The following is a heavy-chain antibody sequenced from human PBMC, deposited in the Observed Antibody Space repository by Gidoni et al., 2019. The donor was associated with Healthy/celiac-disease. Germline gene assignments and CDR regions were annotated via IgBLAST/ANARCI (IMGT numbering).Heavy chain of an antibody. Sequence: QVQLVQSGAEVKKPGASVQVSCKASGYTFTGYYMHWVLQAPGQGLEWMGWINPNSGGTNYAQKFQGWVTMTRDTSISTAYMELSRLRSDDTAVYYCARERVYDILTGYYRGYYYGMDVWGQGTTVTVSS. J-gene: IGHJ6*02. CDR1: GYTFTGYY. CDR2: INPNSGGT. V-gene: IGHV1-2*04. CDR3: ARERVYDILTGYYRGYYYGMDV. D-gene: IGHD3-9*01.